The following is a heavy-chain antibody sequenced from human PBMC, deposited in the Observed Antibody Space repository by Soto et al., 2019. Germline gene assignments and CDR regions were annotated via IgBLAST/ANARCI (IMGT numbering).Heavy chain of an antibody. CDR2: IYYSGST. Sequence: QVQLQESGPGLVKPSETLSLTCTVSAGSISSYYRSWIRQPPGRGLEWIGYIYYSGSTNYNPSLKSRVTISVDTSKNQFSLKLSSVTAADTAVYYCARRYGYSFDYWGHGTLVTVSS. D-gene: IGHD1-1*01. CDR3: ARRYGYSFDY. V-gene: IGHV4-59*08. CDR1: AGSISSYY. J-gene: IGHJ4*01.